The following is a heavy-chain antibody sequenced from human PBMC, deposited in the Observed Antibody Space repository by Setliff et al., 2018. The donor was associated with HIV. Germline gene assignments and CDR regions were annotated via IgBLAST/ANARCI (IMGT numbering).Heavy chain of an antibody. CDR1: GFNFGNYG. V-gene: IGHV3-20*04. J-gene: IGHJ4*02. CDR3: AKDRYYDSSGSPFDY. CDR2: ISLNGANP. D-gene: IGHD3-22*01. Sequence: AGGSLRLSCEASGFNFGNYGMGWVRQAPGKGLEWVSGISLNGANPGYADSVKGRFTISRDNAKNSLYLQLNSLRVEDTAVYYCAKDRYYDSSGSPFDYWGQGTLVTVSS.